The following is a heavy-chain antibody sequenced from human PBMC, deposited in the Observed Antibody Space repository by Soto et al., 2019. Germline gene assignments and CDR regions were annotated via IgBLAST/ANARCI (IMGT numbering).Heavy chain of an antibody. Sequence: QVQLVESGGGVVQPGRSLRLSCAASEFTFSSYAMHWVRQAPGKGLEWVAVISYDGSNKYYADSVKGRFTISRDNSKNTLYLQMNSLRAEDTAVYYCARPSGVDSSSFECGGQGTLVTVSS. CDR3: ARPSGVDSSSFEC. CDR1: EFTFSSYA. D-gene: IGHD3-22*01. J-gene: IGHJ4*02. V-gene: IGHV3-30-3*01. CDR2: ISYDGSNK.